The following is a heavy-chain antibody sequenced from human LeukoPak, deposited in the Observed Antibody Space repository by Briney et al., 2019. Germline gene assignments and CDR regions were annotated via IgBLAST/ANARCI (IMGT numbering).Heavy chain of an antibody. V-gene: IGHV3-23*01. CDR1: GFTFSNYA. Sequence: GGSLRLSCAASGFTFSNYAMSRVRQAPGKGLEWVSAITGSGGNTYYADSVKGRFTISRDNSKNTVFLQMNSLRAEDTAVYYCAKWGDYDVLTGYYVSDYWGQGTLVTVS. CDR3: AKWGDYDVLTGYYVSDY. J-gene: IGHJ4*02. D-gene: IGHD3-9*01. CDR2: ITGSGGNT.